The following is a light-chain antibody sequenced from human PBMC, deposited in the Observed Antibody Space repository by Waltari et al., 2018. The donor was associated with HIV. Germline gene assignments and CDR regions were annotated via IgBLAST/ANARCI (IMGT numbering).Light chain of an antibody. CDR1: ISNIGGNT. V-gene: IGLV1-44*01. CDR3: AAWDANLNGRL. CDR2: SNN. Sequence: QSVLTQSPSASGTPGQRVTISCSGSISNIGGNTVSWYQHLPGTAPKLRIYSNNHRPSGVPDRCSGSKSGTSASLAISGLQSEDEADYYCAAWDANLNGRLFGGGTKLTVL. J-gene: IGLJ2*01.